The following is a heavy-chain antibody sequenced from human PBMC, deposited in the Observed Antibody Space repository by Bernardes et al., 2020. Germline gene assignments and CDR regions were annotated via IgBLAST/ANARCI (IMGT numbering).Heavy chain of an antibody. CDR2: LYCGGSR. Sequence: GGAPRLFFAVPGLISIGNYLAWVRPAPRKGLQGVPVLYCGGSRRYADPVKGRFTNPRDNSNNILYLQMDSLRADDTAVYFCAREESSSRVSYYYYALDVWGQGTSVTVSS. D-gene: IGHD6-13*01. CDR1: GLISIGNY. V-gene: IGHV3-66*01. CDR3: AREESSSRVSYYYYALDV. J-gene: IGHJ6*02.